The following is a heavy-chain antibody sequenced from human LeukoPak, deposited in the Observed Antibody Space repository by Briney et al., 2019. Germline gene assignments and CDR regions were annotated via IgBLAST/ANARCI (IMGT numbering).Heavy chain of an antibody. CDR2: IRYDGSNK. J-gene: IGHJ6*03. CDR3: ATLTSAYYYYYYMDV. V-gene: IGHV3-30*02. CDR1: GFTFSSYG. Sequence: PGGSLRLSCAASGFTFSSYGMHWVRQAPGKGLEWVAFIRYDGSNKYYADSVKGRFTISRDNSKNTLYLQMNSLRAEDTAVYYCATLTSAYYYYYYMDVWRKGTTVTVSS.